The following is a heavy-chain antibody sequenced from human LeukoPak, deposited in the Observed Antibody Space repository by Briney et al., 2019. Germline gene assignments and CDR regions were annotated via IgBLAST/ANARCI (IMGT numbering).Heavy chain of an antibody. J-gene: IGHJ4*02. D-gene: IGHD6-13*01. CDR3: ARAVTRQQLVGY. CDR2: INPNSGGT. Sequence: SVKVSCKASGCTFTGYYMHWVPQAPGQGLEWMGWINPNSGGTNYAQKFQGRVTMTRDTSISTAYMELSRLRSDDTAVYYCARAVTRQQLVGYWGQGTLVTVPS. V-gene: IGHV1-2*02. CDR1: GCTFTGYY.